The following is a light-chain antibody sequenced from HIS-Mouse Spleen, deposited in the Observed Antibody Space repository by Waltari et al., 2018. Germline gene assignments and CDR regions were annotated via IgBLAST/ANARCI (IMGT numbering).Light chain of an antibody. CDR2: GAS. J-gene: IGKJ3*01. CDR3: QQYNNWPFT. V-gene: IGKV3-15*01. Sequence: EIVMTQSPATLSVSPGERATLSCRASQSVSSNLAWYQQKPGQAPRLLIYGASTRATGIPARFGEGGSGTEFTLTVRSMQSEDFAVYYCQQYNNWPFTFGPGTKVDIK. CDR1: QSVSSN.